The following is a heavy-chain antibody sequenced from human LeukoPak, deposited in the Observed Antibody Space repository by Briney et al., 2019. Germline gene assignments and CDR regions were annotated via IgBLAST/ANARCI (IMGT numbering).Heavy chain of an antibody. CDR2: INPNSGGT. V-gene: IGHV1-2*02. J-gene: IGHJ4*02. CDR1: GYTFTGYY. D-gene: IGHD6-19*01. Sequence: GASVKVSCKASGYTFTGYYMHWVRQAPGQGLEWMGWINPNSGGTNYAQTFQGRVAMTRDTSITTAYMELSSLRSDDTAVYYCARGVAVTGGRYFDYWGQGTLVTVSS. CDR3: ARGVAVTGGRYFDY.